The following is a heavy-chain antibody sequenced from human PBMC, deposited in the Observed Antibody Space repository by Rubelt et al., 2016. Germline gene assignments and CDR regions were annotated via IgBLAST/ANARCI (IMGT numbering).Heavy chain of an antibody. V-gene: IGHV1-46*01. CDR3: ARDVIVVVPAAPDAFDI. Sequence: QVQLVQSGAEVKKPGASVKVSCKASGYTFTSYYMHWVRQAPGQGLEWMGIINPSGGSTSYAQKFKGMVTMTRDTSTSTVYMELSSLRSENTAVYYCARDVIVVVPAAPDAFDIWGQGTMVTVSS. CDR2: INPSGGST. D-gene: IGHD2-2*01. J-gene: IGHJ3*02. CDR1: GYTFTSYY.